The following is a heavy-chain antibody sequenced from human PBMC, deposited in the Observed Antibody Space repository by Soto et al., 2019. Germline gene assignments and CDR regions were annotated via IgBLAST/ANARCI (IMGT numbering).Heavy chain of an antibody. CDR1: GGSISIGGYS. D-gene: IGHD2-2*02. CDR3: ATAAGGRCSSTSCYTDPWFDP. CDR2: IYHSGST. Sequence: SETLSLTCAVSGGSISIGGYSWSWIRQPPGKGLEWIGYIYHSGSTYYNPSLKSRVTISVDRSKNQFSLKLSSVTAADTAVYYCATAAGGRCSSTSCYTDPWFDPWGQGTLVTVSS. J-gene: IGHJ5*02. V-gene: IGHV4-30-2*01.